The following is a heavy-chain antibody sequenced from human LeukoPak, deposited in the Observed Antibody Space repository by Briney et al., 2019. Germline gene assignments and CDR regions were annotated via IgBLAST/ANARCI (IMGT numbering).Heavy chain of an antibody. CDR1: GFTFSSYW. J-gene: IGHJ4*02. CDR2: INSDGSST. V-gene: IGHV3-74*01. D-gene: IGHD3-9*01. Sequence: GGSLRLSCAASGFTFSSYWMHWVRQAPGKGLVWVSRINSDGSSTSYADSVKGRFTISRDNAKNTLYLQMNSLRAEDTAVYYCARGETYYDTDYFDYWGQGTLVTVSS. CDR3: ARGETYYDTDYFDY.